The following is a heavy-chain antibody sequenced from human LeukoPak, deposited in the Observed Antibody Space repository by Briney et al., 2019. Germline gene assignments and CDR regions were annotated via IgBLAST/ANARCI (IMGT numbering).Heavy chain of an antibody. J-gene: IGHJ4*02. Sequence: GGSLRLSCAASGFRFDVHDIHWVRQIPGKGLEWVSGISWNGGPARYADSVKGRFNISRDDAKKSLYLEMNSLRAEDTAVYYCATSRSCSGGSCPDYWGQGTLVTVSS. CDR1: GFRFDVHD. CDR2: ISWNGGPA. D-gene: IGHD2-15*01. V-gene: IGHV3-20*04. CDR3: ATSRSCSGGSCPDY.